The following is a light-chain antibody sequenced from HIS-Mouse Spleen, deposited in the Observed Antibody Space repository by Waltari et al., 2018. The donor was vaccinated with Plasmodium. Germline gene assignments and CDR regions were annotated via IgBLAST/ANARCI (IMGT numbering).Light chain of an antibody. V-gene: IGKV4-1*01. CDR2: WAS. Sequence: DIVMTQSPDSLAVPLGERATINCKSSQSVLYSSNNKNYLAWYQQKPVQPPKLLIYWASTRESGVPDRFSGSGSGTEFTLTISSLQSEDVAVYYCQQYYSTPYTFGQGTKLEIK. CDR1: QSVLYSSNNKNY. J-gene: IGKJ2*01. CDR3: QQYYSTPYT.